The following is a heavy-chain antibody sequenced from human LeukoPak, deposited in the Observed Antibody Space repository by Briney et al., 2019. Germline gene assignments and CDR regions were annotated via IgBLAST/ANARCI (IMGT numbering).Heavy chain of an antibody. V-gene: IGHV3-30*18. D-gene: IGHD6-13*01. CDR2: ISYDGSNK. CDR1: GFTFSSYG. CDR3: AEDLYSSSNH. Sequence: GRSLRLSCAASGFTFSSYGMHWVRQAPGKGLEWVAVISYDGSNKYYADSVKGRFTISRDNSKNTLYLQMNSLRAEDTAVYYCAEDLYSSSNHWGQGTLVTVSS. J-gene: IGHJ4*02.